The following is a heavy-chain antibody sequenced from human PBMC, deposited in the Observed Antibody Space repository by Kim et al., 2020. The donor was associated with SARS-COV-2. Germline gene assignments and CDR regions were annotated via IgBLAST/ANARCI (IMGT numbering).Heavy chain of an antibody. V-gene: IGHV3-11*01. CDR1: GFTFSDYY. Sequence: GGSLRLSCAASGFTFSDYYMSWIRQAPGKGLEWVLYINSRGDTLYYADFVKGRFTISRDNAKNSLYLQMNSLAVEDTAMYYCARGSYYYYYMDVWGKATTVTVSS. CDR2: INSRGDTL. CDR3: ARGSYYYYYMDV. J-gene: IGHJ6*03.